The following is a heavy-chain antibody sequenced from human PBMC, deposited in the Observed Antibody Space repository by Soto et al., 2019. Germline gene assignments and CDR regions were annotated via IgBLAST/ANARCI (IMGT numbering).Heavy chain of an antibody. J-gene: IGHJ5*02. CDR3: ATVRCSSTSCPLGYWFDP. Sequence: ASVKVSCKASGYTFTGYYMHWVRQAPGQRLEWMGWINAGNGNTKYSQKFQGRVTITRDTSASTAYMELSSLRSEDTAVYYCATVRCSSTSCPLGYWFDPWGQGTLVTVSS. V-gene: IGHV1-3*01. CDR2: INAGNGNT. CDR1: GYTFTGYY. D-gene: IGHD2-2*01.